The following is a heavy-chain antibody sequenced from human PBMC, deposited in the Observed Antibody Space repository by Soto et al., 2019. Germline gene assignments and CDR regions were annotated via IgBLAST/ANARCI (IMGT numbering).Heavy chain of an antibody. CDR3: ATATRMYVVWWSYLPWDD. J-gene: IGHJ4*02. D-gene: IGHD3-16*02. CDR2: FDPEDGET. Sequence: QVQLVQSGAEVKKPGASVKVSCKVSGYTLTELSIHWVRQAPGKGLEWMGGFDPEDGETIYAQKFQGRVTMTDDTSTDTAYMELSSLRSEDTAVYFCATATRMYVVWWSYLPWDDWGQGTLVTVSS. V-gene: IGHV1-24*01. CDR1: GYTLTELS.